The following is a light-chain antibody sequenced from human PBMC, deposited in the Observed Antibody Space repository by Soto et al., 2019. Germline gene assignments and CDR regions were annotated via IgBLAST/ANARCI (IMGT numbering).Light chain of an antibody. CDR3: CSYAGNSLVV. CDR2: DVS. J-gene: IGLJ2*01. V-gene: IGLV2-11*01. Sequence: QSVLTQPRSVSGSPGQSVTISCTGTSSDVGGYKYVSWYQQYPGKAPKLMIYDVSKRLSGVPDRFSGSKSGNTASLTVSGLQAEDEADYYCCSYAGNSLVVFGGGTKLTVL. CDR1: SSDVGGYKY.